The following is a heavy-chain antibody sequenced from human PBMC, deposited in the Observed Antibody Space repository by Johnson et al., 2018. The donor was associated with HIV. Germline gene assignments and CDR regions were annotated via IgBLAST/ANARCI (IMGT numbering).Heavy chain of an antibody. CDR1: GFTFTDYY. V-gene: IGHV3-11*04. J-gene: IGHJ3*02. CDR3: ARVRYSSGWQIYAFDI. D-gene: IGHD6-19*01. CDR2: ISNSGGGI. Sequence: QVQLVESGGGLVQPGGSLRLSCAASGFTFTDYYMTWIRQAPGKGLEWVSHISNSGGGIYYADSVKGRFTISRDNARNSLYLQINSLRAEDTAVYYCARVRYSSGWQIYAFDIWGQGTVVIVSS.